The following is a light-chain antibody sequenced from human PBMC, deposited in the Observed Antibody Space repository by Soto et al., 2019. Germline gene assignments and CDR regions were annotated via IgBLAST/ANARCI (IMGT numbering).Light chain of an antibody. CDR3: PSFDNSLNIWV. V-gene: IGLV1-40*01. J-gene: IGLJ3*02. Sequence: QSALTQSPSVSGAPGQRVTISCTGRSSNIGAGYAVHWYQHLPGTVPKLLIYGNNNRPSGVPDRFSGSKSGTSASLAITGLLAEDEADYYCPSFDNSLNIWVFGGGTKLTVL. CDR1: SSNIGAGYA. CDR2: GNN.